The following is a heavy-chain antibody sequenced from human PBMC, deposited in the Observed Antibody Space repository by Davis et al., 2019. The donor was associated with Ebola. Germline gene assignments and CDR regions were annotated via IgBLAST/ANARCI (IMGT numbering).Heavy chain of an antibody. V-gene: IGHV7-4-1*02. Sequence: ASVKVSCKASGYTFTNYYMHWVRQAPGQGLEWMEWINTNTGNPTYAQGFTGRFIFSLDTSVSTAYLQISSLKAEDTAVYYCATLYIGAFDIRGQGTMVTVSS. CDR3: ATLYIGAFDI. CDR1: GYTFTNYY. J-gene: IGHJ3*02. D-gene: IGHD3-3*01. CDR2: INTNTGNP.